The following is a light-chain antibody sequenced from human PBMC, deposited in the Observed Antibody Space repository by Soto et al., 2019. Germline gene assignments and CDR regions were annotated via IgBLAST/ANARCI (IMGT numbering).Light chain of an antibody. Sequence: DIQMTQYPSTLSASVGDSVTITCRASQSISPWLAWYQQKPGKAPTLLIYKASSLEGRVPTRFSGSGSGTAFNITISSLQPDDFATYYCHQYNTYPLTFGGGTPVEIK. CDR3: HQYNTYPLT. V-gene: IGKV1-5*03. J-gene: IGKJ4*01. CDR2: KAS. CDR1: QSISPW.